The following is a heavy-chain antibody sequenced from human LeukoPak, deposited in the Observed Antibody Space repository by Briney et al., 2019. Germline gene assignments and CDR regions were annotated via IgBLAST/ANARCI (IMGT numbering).Heavy chain of an antibody. CDR1: GFTFSDYD. J-gene: IGHJ5*01. CDR3: GRAFPPLRISAAGDS. V-gene: IGHV3-21*01. Sequence: GGSLRLSCTASGFTFSDYDMSWVRQAPGKGLEYVSSISGRSSHIYYGDSVKGRFAISRDNAKNSLYLQMNGLRAEDTAVYYCGRAFPPLRISAAGDSWGQGTLVTVSS. CDR2: ISGRSSHI. D-gene: IGHD6-25*01.